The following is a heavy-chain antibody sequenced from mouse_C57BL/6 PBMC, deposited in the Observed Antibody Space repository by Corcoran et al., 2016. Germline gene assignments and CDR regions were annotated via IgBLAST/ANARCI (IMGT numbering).Heavy chain of an antibody. D-gene: IGHD1-1*01. CDR1: GYTFTDYN. V-gene: IGHV1-22*01. Sequence: EVQLQQSGPELVKPGASVKMSCEASGYTFTDYNMHWVKQSHGKSLEWIGYINPNNGGTSYNQKFKGKATLTVNKSSSTAYMELRSLTSEDSAVYYCARVFITTVVFDYWGQGTTLTVSS. J-gene: IGHJ2*01. CDR3: ARVFITTVVFDY. CDR2: INPNNGGT.